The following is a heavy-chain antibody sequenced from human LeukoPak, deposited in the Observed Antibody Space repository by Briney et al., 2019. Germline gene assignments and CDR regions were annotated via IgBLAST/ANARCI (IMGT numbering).Heavy chain of an antibody. D-gene: IGHD5-12*01. CDR2: IKQDGSEK. J-gene: IGHJ4*02. Sequence: GGSLRLSCAASGLTFSSYWMSWVRQAPGKGLEWVANIKQDGSEKYHVDSVKGRFTISRDNAKNSLYLQMNSLRAEDTAVYYCARGYSCYVNWGQGTLVTVSS. CDR1: GLTFSSYW. CDR3: ARGYSCYVN. V-gene: IGHV3-7*05.